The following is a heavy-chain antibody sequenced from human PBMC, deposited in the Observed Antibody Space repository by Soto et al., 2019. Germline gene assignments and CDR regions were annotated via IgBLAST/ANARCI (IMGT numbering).Heavy chain of an antibody. CDR2: ISGSSSYI. CDR3: AREVSKYSGYDFDY. V-gene: IGHV3-21*01. CDR1: GFTFSSYS. J-gene: IGHJ4*02. D-gene: IGHD5-12*01. Sequence: EVQLVESGGGLVKPGGSLRLSCAASGFTFSSYSMNWVRQAPGKGLEWVSSISGSSSYIYYADSVKGRFTISRDNAKNSLYLQMNSLRAEDTAVYYCAREVSKYSGYDFDYWGEGTLVTVSS.